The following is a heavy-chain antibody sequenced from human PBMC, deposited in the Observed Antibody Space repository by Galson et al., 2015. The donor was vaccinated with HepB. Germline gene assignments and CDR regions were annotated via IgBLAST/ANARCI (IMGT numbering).Heavy chain of an antibody. CDR1: GFTFNTYW. D-gene: IGHD3-22*01. CDR3: ARGYYYESSGYFYYYGMDV. J-gene: IGHJ6*02. V-gene: IGHV3-74*01. Sequence: SLRLSCAASGFTFNTYWMHWVRQVSGKGLLWVSRINSDGSSTSYADSVKGRFTISRNNAKNTLYLQMNSLRAEDTGLYHCARGYYYESSGYFYYYGMDVWGQGTTVTVSS. CDR2: INSDGSST.